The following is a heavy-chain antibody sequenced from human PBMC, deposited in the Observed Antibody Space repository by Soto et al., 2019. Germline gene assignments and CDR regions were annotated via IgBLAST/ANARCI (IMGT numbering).Heavy chain of an antibody. CDR2: IYYSGST. J-gene: IGHJ6*02. CDR3: ARGGDTMVRGVSYYYYYGMDV. D-gene: IGHD3-10*01. Sequence: QVQLQESGPGLVKPSQTLSLTCTVSGGSISSGGYYWSWIRQHPGKGLEWIGYIYYSGSTYYNPSLKSRVTISVDTSKNQFSLKLSSVTAADTAVYYWARGGDTMVRGVSYYYYYGMDVWGQGTTVTVSS. V-gene: IGHV4-31*03. CDR1: GGSISSGGYY.